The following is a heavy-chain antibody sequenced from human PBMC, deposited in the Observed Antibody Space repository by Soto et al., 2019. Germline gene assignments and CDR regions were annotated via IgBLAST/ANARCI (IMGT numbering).Heavy chain of an antibody. V-gene: IGHV1-69*12. D-gene: IGHD3-3*01. CDR2: IIPIFGTA. J-gene: IGHJ5*02. Sequence: QVQLVQSGAEVKKPGSSVKVSCKASGGTFSSYAISWVRQAPGQGLEWMGGIIPIFGTANYAQKFQGRVTMTADESTSTAYMELSSLRSEDTAVYYCASQRVSAEMHYDFWSGPFDPWGQGTLVTVSS. CDR1: GGTFSSYA. CDR3: ASQRVSAEMHYDFWSGPFDP.